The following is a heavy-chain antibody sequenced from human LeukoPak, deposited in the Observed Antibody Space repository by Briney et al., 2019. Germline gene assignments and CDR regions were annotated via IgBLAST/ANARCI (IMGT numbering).Heavy chain of an antibody. CDR3: ARDRIVVVPAARVYYYYGMDV. CDR2: ISSSGSTI. J-gene: IGHJ6*04. D-gene: IGHD2-2*01. CDR1: GFTFSSYE. V-gene: IGHV3-48*03. Sequence: GGSLRLSCAASGFTFSSYEMNRVRQAPGKGLEWVSYISSSGSTIYYADSVKGRFTISRDNAKNSLYLQMNSLRAEDTAVYYCARDRIVVVPAARVYYYYGMDVWGKGTTVTVSS.